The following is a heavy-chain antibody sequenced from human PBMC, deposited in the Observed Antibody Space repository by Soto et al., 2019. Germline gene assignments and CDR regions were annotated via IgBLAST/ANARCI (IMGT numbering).Heavy chain of an antibody. CDR2: ISDDGSNT. CDR1: GFTFSRHT. D-gene: IGHD3-3*01. V-gene: IGHV3-30-3*01. Sequence: QVQLVESGGGVVQPGRSLRLSCAASGFTFSRHTMHWVRQAPCKGLEWVAAISDDGSNTYYVDSVKGRFTISRDNSKNTLYLQLNSRSSEDTAVNHCAREVYYAFWSGFHTHPYYFDDWGQVHLVTVSA. J-gene: IGHJ4*02. CDR3: AREVYYAFWSGFHTHPYYFDD.